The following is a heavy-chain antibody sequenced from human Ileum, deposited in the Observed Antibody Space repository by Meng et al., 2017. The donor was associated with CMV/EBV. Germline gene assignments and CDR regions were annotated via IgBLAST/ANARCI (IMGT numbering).Heavy chain of an antibody. CDR1: GFTFSAYS. J-gene: IGHJ4*02. V-gene: IGHV3-69-1*02. D-gene: IGHD2-8*01. CDR3: ARDGCPNGACYTYFDS. CDR2: ITPSNTR. Sequence: GESLKISCAASGFTFSAYSMSWIRQAPGKGLEWVAYITPSNTRYYADSVKGRFTISRDNTKNSLYLQMSSLRAEDTAVYYCARDGCPNGACYTYFDSWGQGTLVTFSS.